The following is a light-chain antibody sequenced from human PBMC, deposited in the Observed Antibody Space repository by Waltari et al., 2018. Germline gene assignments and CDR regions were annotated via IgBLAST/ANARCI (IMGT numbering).Light chain of an antibody. J-gene: IGKJ2*01. Sequence: DIVMTQSPDSLAVSLGERATINCKSSQSVLYSSNNKNYLTWYKHKLGQPPKLLIYWSSTRESGVPDRFSGSASGTDFTLTISSLQAEDVAVYYCQQYYSAPYTFGQGTKLGIK. CDR3: QQYYSAPYT. V-gene: IGKV4-1*01. CDR1: QSVLYSSNNKNY. CDR2: WSS.